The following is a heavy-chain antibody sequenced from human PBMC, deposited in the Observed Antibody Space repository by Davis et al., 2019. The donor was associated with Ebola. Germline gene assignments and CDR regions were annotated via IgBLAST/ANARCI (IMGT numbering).Heavy chain of an antibody. CDR3: ASFDFWNGFDY. D-gene: IGHD3-3*01. Sequence: MPSETLSLTCIVSGDSISSSDYYWSWIRQPPGKGLEWIGYIYFSGSTYYAPSLKSRVTISADTSKNQFSLKLSSLSAADTAVYYCASFDFWNGFDYWGQGIRVTVSS. J-gene: IGHJ4*02. CDR2: IYFSGST. CDR1: GDSISSSDYY. V-gene: IGHV4-30-4*01.